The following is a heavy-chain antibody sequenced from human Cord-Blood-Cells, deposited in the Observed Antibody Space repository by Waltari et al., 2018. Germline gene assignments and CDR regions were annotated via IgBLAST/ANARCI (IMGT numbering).Heavy chain of an antibody. CDR3: ARMSSPTSSDY. D-gene: IGHD6-13*01. CDR1: GGTFSSYA. V-gene: IGHV1-69*09. Sequence: QVQLVQSGAEVKKPGSSVKVSCKASGGTFSSYAISWVRQAPGQGLEWMGRIIPILGRANYAQKFQGIVTITADKSTITAYMELSSLRSEDTAVYYCARMSSPTSSDYWGQGTLVTVSS. CDR2: IIPILGRA. J-gene: IGHJ4*02.